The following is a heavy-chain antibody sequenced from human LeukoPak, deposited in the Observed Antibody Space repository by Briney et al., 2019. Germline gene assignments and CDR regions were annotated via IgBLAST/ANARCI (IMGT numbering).Heavy chain of an antibody. Sequence: SETLSLTCTVSGGSISTNNYYWSWIRQPPGKGLEWIGCIYYSGSTNYNPSLKSRVTISVDTSKNQFSLKLSSVTAADTAVYYCARGRYSIGWYYIYFDYWGQGTLVTVSS. CDR3: ARGRYSIGWYYIYFDY. D-gene: IGHD6-19*01. CDR1: GGSISTNNYY. V-gene: IGHV4-61*05. J-gene: IGHJ4*02. CDR2: IYYSGST.